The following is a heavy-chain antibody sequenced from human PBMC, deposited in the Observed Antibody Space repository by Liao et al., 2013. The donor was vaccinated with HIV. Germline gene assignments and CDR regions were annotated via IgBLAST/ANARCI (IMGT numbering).Heavy chain of an antibody. CDR2: IYYSGRI. D-gene: IGHD3-22*01. CDR1: GDSITRSGYY. V-gene: IGHV4-39*07. Sequence: QLQLQESGPGLVKPSETLSLICNVSGDSITRSGYYWGWIRQPPGKGLEWIGSIYYSGRIYYNPSLKSRVTMSVDTSKNQFSLKLSSVTAADTAVYYCARGTTYYYDSSGYRDAFDIWGQGTMVTVSS. J-gene: IGHJ3*02. CDR3: ARGTTYYYDSSGYRDAFDI.